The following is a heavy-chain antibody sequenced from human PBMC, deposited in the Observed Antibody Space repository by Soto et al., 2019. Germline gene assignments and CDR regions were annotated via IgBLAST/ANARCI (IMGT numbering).Heavy chain of an antibody. D-gene: IGHD1-26*01. V-gene: IGHV4-59*08. J-gene: IGHJ4*02. CDR1: SGSISGSY. Sequence: QVQLQESGPGLVKPSETLSLTCTLSSGSISGSYWAWIRQPPGKGLEYIGHIYYTGSTNYSPSLQSRVTMSVDTSKNQFSLKLTSVTAADTAVYYCARHATGGTYPLDYWGQGTLVTVSS. CDR2: IYYTGST. CDR3: ARHATGGTYPLDY.